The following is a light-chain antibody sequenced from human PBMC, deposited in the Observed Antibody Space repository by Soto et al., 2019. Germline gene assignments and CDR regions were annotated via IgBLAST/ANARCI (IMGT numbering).Light chain of an antibody. CDR1: QSVSSSY. V-gene: IGKV3-20*01. CDR3: QQYGSSPGT. J-gene: IGKJ1*01. Sequence: PGGRATLSCRASQSVSSSYLAWYQQKPGQAPRLLIYGASSRATGIPDRFSGSGSGTDFTLTISRLEPEDFAVYYCQQYGSSPGTFGQGTKVEMK. CDR2: GAS.